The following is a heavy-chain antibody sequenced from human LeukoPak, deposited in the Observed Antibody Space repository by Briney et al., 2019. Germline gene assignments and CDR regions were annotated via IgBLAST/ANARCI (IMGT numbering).Heavy chain of an antibody. J-gene: IGHJ4*02. D-gene: IGHD2-21*01. CDR3: ARDLRNPYCGGDCGLRALFDY. CDR2: ISAYNGNT. CDR1: GYTFTSYG. V-gene: IGHV1-18*01. Sequence: ASVKVFCKASGYTFTSYGISWVRQAPGQGLEWMGWISAYNGNTNYAQKLQGRVTMTTDTSTSTAYMELRSLRSDDTAVYYCARDLRNPYCGGDCGLRALFDYWGQGTLVTVSS.